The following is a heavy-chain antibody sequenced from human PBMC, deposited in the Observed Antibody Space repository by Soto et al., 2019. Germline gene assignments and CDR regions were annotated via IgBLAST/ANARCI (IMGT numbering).Heavy chain of an antibody. CDR3: TTYSSSSGWF. Sequence: GGSLRLSCAASGFTFSKAWMSWVRQAPGKGLEWVGRIKSNAGGGTTDYAAPVTGRLTISRDDSKNTLYLEINSLKSEDTALYYCTTYSSSSGWFWGQGVLVTVSS. CDR1: GFTFSKAW. V-gene: IGHV3-15*01. D-gene: IGHD6-13*01. J-gene: IGHJ4*02. CDR2: IKSNAGGGTT.